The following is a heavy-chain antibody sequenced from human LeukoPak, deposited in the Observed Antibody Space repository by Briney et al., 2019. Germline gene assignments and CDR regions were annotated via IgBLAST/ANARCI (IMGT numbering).Heavy chain of an antibody. D-gene: IGHD3-10*01. Sequence: SETLSLTCTVSGGSTSSSSYYWGWIRQPPGKGLEWIGSIYYSGSTYYNPSLKSRVTISVDTSKNQFSLKLSSVTAADTAVYYCARLYFGFGSDYWGQGTLVTVSS. CDR1: GGSTSSSSYY. CDR3: ARLYFGFGSDY. CDR2: IYYSGST. J-gene: IGHJ4*02. V-gene: IGHV4-39*01.